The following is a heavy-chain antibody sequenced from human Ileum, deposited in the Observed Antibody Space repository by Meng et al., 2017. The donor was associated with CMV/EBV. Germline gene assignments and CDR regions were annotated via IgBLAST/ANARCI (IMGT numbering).Heavy chain of an antibody. CDR2: MNPNSGNT. CDR1: GYTFTNYD. V-gene: IGHV1-8*01. J-gene: IGHJ5*02. Sequence: SCKTSGYTFTNYDINWVRQATGQGLEWMGWMNPNSGNTGYAQRFQGRVTMTRDTSISTAYMELSNLRSDDTAAYYCVRVGTQIWLAPWGQGTLVTVSS. CDR3: VRVGTQIWLAP.